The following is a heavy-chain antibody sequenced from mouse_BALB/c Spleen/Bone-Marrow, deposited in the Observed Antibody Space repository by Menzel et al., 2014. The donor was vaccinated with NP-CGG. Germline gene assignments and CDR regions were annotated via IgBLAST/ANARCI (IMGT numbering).Heavy chain of an antibody. D-gene: IGHD2-4*01. V-gene: IGHV1S81*02. CDR3: TRSRYDYDNAMDC. J-gene: IGHJ4*01. Sequence: VKLVESGAELVKPGASVKLSCKASGYTFTSYYVYWVKQRPGQGLEWIGEINPSNGGTNFNEKFKSKATLTVDKSSSTAYMQLSSLTSEDSAVYYCTRSRYDYDNAMDCWGQGTSVTVSS. CDR2: INPSNGGT. CDR1: GYTFTSYY.